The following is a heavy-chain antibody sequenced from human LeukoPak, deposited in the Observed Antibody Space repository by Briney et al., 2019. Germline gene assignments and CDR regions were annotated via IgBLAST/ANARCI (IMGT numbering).Heavy chain of an antibody. D-gene: IGHD3-22*01. CDR1: GFTFSNAW. CDR3: TTSLTYYYDSSGYPFDY. J-gene: IGHJ4*02. V-gene: IGHV3-15*01. CDR2: IKSKTDGGTT. Sequence: GGSLRLSCAASGFTFSNAWMSWVRQAPGKGLEWVGRIKSKTDGGTTDYAAPVKGRFTISRDDSKNTLYLQMDSLKTEDTAVYYCTTSLTYYYDSSGYPFDYWGQGTLVTVSS.